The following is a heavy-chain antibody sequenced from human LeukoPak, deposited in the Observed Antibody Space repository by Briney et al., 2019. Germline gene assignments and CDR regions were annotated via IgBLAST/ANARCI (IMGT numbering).Heavy chain of an antibody. CDR3: AGSSRYSYGLEY. D-gene: IGHD5-18*01. J-gene: IGHJ4*02. CDR1: GGTFSSYA. V-gene: IGHV1-69*13. CDR2: IIPIFGTA. Sequence: SVKVSCKASGGTFSSYAIGWVRQAPGQGLEWMGGIIPIFGTANYAQKFQGRVTITADESTSTAYMELSSLRSEDTAVYYCAGSSRYSYGLEYWGQGTLVTVSS.